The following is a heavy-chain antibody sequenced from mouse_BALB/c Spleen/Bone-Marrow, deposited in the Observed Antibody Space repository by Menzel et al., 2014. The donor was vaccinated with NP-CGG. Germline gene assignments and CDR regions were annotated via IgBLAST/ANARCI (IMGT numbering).Heavy chain of an antibody. V-gene: IGHV1-54*01. J-gene: IGHJ3*01. Sequence: QVQLQQSGAELVRPGTSVKVSCKASGYAFTNYLIEWVKQRPGQGLEWIGVTNPGSGGTNYNEKFKGKATLTADKSSSTAYMQLSSLTSDDSAVYFCARWSNYYGSSYLAYWGQGTLVTVSA. CDR3: ARWSNYYGSSYLAY. D-gene: IGHD1-1*01. CDR1: GYAFTNYL. CDR2: TNPGSGGT.